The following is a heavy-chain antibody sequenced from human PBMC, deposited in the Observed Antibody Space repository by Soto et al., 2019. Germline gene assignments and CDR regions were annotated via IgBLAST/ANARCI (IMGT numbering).Heavy chain of an antibody. V-gene: IGHV3-23*01. Sequence: GGSLRLSCAASGFTFSSYAMSWVRQAPGKGREWCSAISYSGGSTYYADSVKGRFTISRDNSKNTLYLQMDSLRAEDTAVYYCASESAGPDYGDGNRFDPWGQGTLVTVSS. CDR2: ISYSGGST. J-gene: IGHJ5*02. CDR1: GFTFSSYA. D-gene: IGHD4-17*01. CDR3: ASESAGPDYGDGNRFDP.